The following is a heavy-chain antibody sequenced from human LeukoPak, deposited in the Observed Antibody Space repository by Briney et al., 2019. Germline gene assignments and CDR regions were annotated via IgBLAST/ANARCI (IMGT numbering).Heavy chain of an antibody. J-gene: IGHJ4*02. Sequence: SQTLSLTCTVSGGSISSGGYYWSWIRQHPGKGLEWIGYIYYSGSTYYNPSLKSRVTISVDTSKNQFSLKLSSVTAADTAVYYCARVPITMVRGVFDYWGQGTLVTVSS. V-gene: IGHV4-31*03. CDR3: ARVPITMVRGVFDY. D-gene: IGHD3-10*01. CDR1: GGSISSGGYY. CDR2: IYYSGST.